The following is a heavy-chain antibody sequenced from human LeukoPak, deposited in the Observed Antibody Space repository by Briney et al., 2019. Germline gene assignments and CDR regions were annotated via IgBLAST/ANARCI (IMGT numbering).Heavy chain of an antibody. V-gene: IGHV4-59*01. Sequence: PSETLSLTCTVSGGSMSSDYWGWIRQTPGSGLEWIGYIYYSGGTYYNPSLKSRVSISIDTSKNQFSLKLDSVTSADTAVHYCASGYYFPDYWGQGALVTVSS. CDR2: IYYSGGT. CDR1: GGSMSSDY. J-gene: IGHJ4*02. CDR3: ASGYYFPDY. D-gene: IGHD2/OR15-2a*01.